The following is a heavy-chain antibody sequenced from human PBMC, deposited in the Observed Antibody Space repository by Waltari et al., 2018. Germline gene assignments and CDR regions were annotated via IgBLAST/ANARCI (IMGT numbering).Heavy chain of an antibody. J-gene: IGHJ5*02. V-gene: IGHV1-69*10. D-gene: IGHD2-15*01. CDR2: IIPILGIA. CDR1: GGTFSSYA. CDR3: AREDQGGGSSMQVETNWFDP. Sequence: QVQLVQSGAEVKKPGSSVKVSCKASGGTFSSYAISWVRQAPGPGLEWMGGIIPILGIANYAQKFQGRVTITADKSTSTAYMELSSLRSEDTAVYYCAREDQGGGSSMQVETNWFDPWGQGTLVTVSS.